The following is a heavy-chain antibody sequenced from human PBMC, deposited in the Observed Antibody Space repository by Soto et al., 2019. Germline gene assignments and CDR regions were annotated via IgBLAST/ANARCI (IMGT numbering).Heavy chain of an antibody. D-gene: IGHD3-16*01. V-gene: IGHV4-61*01. CDR1: DGSVNTGNYY. CDR2: IYYIGTT. CDR3: AREEKQLSRYGGDFDY. Sequence: QVQLQESGPGLVKPSETLSLTCSVSDGSVNTGNYYWSWIRQPPGKGLEWIGHIYYIGTTNYNPSLKSRVTISVDTSKNQFSLQVTSVTAADTAVYFCAREEKQLSRYGGDFDYWGQGILVNVSS. J-gene: IGHJ4*02.